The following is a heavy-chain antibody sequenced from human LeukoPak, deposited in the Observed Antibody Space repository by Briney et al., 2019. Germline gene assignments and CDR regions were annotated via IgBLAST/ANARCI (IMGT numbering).Heavy chain of an antibody. D-gene: IGHD2-2*01. V-gene: IGHV1-8*01. Sequence: ASVKVSCKASGYTFTSYDINWVRQATGQGLEWMGWMNPNSGNTGYAQKFQGRVTMTRNTSISTAYMELSSLRSEDTAVYYCARGLPSIVVVPAAMRAFDIWGQGTMVTVSS. CDR1: GYTFTSYD. CDR2: MNPNSGNT. J-gene: IGHJ3*02. CDR3: ARGLPSIVVVPAAMRAFDI.